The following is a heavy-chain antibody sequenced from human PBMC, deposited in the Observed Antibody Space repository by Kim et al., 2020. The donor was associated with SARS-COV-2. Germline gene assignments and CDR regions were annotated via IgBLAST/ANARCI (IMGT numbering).Heavy chain of an antibody. J-gene: IGHJ5*02. CDR3: ARGSKYAFDP. Sequence: SQTLSLTCAISGDSVSNDNVDWNWIRQSPSRGLEWLGRTRYRSKWYNDYAASVKSRVIISPDTSKNQFSLQLNFVTPEDTAMYYCARGSKYAFDPWGQGT. CDR1: GDSVSNDNVD. V-gene: IGHV6-1*01. D-gene: IGHD2-8*01. CDR2: TRYRSKWYN.